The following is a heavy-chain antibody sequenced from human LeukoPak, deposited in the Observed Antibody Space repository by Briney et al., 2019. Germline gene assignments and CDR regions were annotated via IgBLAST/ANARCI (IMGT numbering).Heavy chain of an antibody. Sequence: QPGGSLRLSCAASGFTFSSYSMNWVRQAPGKGLEWVSYISGRSSTKYYADSVKGRFTISRDNAENSLYLQMNSLRVEDTAVYYCARVRLDSGNYSLYYGGQGTLVTVSS. V-gene: IGHV3-48*01. J-gene: IGHJ4*02. CDR3: ARVRLDSGNYSLYY. D-gene: IGHD3-10*01. CDR1: GFTFSSYS. CDR2: ISGRSSTK.